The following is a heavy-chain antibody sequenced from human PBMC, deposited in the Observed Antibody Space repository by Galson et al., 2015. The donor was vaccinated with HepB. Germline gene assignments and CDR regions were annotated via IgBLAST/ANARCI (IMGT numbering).Heavy chain of an antibody. Sequence: SVKVSCKASGFTFTSSAVQWVRQARGQRLEWIGWIVVGSGNTNYAQKFQERVTITRDMSTSTAYMELSSLRSEDTAVYYCAAGGVVPAPYYYYGMDVWGQGTTVTVSS. CDR3: AAGGVVPAPYYYYGMDV. D-gene: IGHD2-2*01. J-gene: IGHJ6*02. CDR2: IVVGSGNT. CDR1: GFTFTSSA. V-gene: IGHV1-58*01.